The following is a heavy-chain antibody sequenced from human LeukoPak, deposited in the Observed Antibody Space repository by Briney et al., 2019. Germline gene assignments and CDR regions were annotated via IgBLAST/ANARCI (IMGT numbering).Heavy chain of an antibody. D-gene: IGHD2-15*01. CDR1: GFTFSSYS. J-gene: IGHJ3*01. CDR2: ISSSSSYI. CDR3: ARGWVVATGAFDF. V-gene: IGHV3-21*01. Sequence: PGGSLRLSCAASGFTFSSYSMNWVRQAPGKGLEWVSSISSSSSYIYYADSVKGRFTISRDNAKNSLYLQMNSLRAEDTAVYYCARGWVVATGAFDFWGQGTMVTVSS.